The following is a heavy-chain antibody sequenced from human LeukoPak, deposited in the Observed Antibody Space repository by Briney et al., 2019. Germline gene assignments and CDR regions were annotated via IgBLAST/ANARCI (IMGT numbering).Heavy chain of an antibody. CDR2: IYYSGST. D-gene: IGHD3-22*01. CDR1: GGSISSYY. Sequence: SETLSLTCTVSGGSISSYYWSWIRQPPGKGLEWIGYIYYSGSTNYNPSLKSRVTISVDTSKNQFSLKLNSVTAADTAVYYCAGGGDSGGYYYPMFDYWGQGTLDTVSS. J-gene: IGHJ4*02. V-gene: IGHV4-59*01. CDR3: AGGGDSGGYYYPMFDY.